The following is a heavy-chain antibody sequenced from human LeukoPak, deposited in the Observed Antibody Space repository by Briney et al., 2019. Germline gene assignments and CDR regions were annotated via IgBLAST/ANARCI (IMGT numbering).Heavy chain of an antibody. D-gene: IGHD3-10*01. J-gene: IGHJ5*02. Sequence: PSETLSLTCSVSGDSISSISWWSWARQPPGKGLEWIGEIYHTGSTNYKPSLKMILSILVDKSKNQFSLRLTSVTAADTAMYYCARRFGERSNWFDPSGQGTLVTVSS. V-gene: IGHV4-4*02. CDR3: ARRFGERSNWFDP. CDR2: IYHTGST. CDR1: GDSISSISW.